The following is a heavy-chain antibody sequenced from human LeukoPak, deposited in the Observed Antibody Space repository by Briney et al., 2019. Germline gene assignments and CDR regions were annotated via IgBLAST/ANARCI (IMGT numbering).Heavy chain of an antibody. V-gene: IGHV3-7*01. CDR2: IKQDGRQK. D-gene: IGHD5-12*01. Sequence: GGSLRLSCAASGFTFSSYWMSWVRQAPGKGLEWVANIKQDGRQKYYVDSVKGRFTLSRDNAKNSLYLQMNSLRAEDTAVYYCARDRWGYSYGGDWGQGTQVTVPS. CDR1: GFTFSSYW. CDR3: ARDRWGYSYGGD. J-gene: IGHJ4*02.